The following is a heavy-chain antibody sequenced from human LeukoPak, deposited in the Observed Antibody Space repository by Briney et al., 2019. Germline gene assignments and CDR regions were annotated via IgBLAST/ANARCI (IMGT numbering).Heavy chain of an antibody. Sequence: ASVKVSCKASGYTYTSYGISWVRQAPGQGLEWMGWISAYNGNTNYAQKLQGRVTMTTDTSTSTAYMDLRSLRSDDTAVYYCARIDRFGELLRYNCWGQGTLVTVSS. J-gene: IGHJ4*02. D-gene: IGHD3-10*01. CDR3: ARIDRFGELLRYNC. CDR2: ISAYNGNT. V-gene: IGHV1-18*01. CDR1: GYTYTSYG.